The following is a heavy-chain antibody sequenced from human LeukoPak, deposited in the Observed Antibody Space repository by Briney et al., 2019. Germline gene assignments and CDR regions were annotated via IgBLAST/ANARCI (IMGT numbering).Heavy chain of an antibody. D-gene: IGHD3-9*01. J-gene: IGHJ6*02. CDR2: ISYDGSNK. Sequence: GRSLRLSCAASGFTFSSYGMHWVRQAPGKGLEWVAVISYDGSNKYYADSVKGRFTISRDNSKNTLYLQMNSLRAEDTAVYYCAKREGITIFWLVAPPLYYYGMDVWGQGTTVTVSS. V-gene: IGHV3-30*18. CDR3: AKREGITIFWLVAPPLYYYGMDV. CDR1: GFTFSSYG.